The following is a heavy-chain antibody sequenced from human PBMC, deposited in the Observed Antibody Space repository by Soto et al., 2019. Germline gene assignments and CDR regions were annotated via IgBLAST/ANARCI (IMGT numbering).Heavy chain of an antibody. CDR3: ARVPDR. V-gene: IGHV4-61*01. CDR1: GSSVSSGSYY. D-gene: IGHD2-2*01. Sequence: SEILSLTCTVSGSSVSSGSYYWSWIRQPPGKGLEWIGYIYYSGSTNYNPSLKSRVTISVDTSKNQFSLKLSSVTAADTAVYYCARVPDRWGQGTLVTVSS. J-gene: IGHJ5*02. CDR2: IYYSGST.